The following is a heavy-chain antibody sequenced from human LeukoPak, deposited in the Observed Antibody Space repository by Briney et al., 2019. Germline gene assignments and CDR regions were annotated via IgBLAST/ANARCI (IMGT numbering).Heavy chain of an antibody. V-gene: IGHV4-59*01. CDR2: IYYSGST. Sequence: PSETLSLTCTVSGGSISSYYWSWIRQPPGKGLEWIGYIYYSGSTYYNPSLKSRVTISVDTSKNQFSLKLSSVTAADTAVYYCAGRSGSYYRGFDYWGQGTLVTVSS. D-gene: IGHD3-10*01. CDR3: AGRSGSYYRGFDY. J-gene: IGHJ4*02. CDR1: GGSISSYY.